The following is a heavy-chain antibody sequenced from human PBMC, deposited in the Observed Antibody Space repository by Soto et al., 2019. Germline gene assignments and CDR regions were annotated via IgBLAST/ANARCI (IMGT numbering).Heavy chain of an antibody. Sequence: QVQLQESGPGLVKPSETLSLTCTVSGGSISSYYWSWIRQPAGKGLEWIGRIYASGITNYNPSLKSRMNLSIDTSKNQVSLKLSSVTAADTAVYYCASAPSKPGEPIWDVFDFWGQGTMVTVSS. D-gene: IGHD1-26*01. CDR2: IYASGIT. V-gene: IGHV4-4*07. CDR1: GGSISSYY. J-gene: IGHJ3*01. CDR3: ASAPSKPGEPIWDVFDF.